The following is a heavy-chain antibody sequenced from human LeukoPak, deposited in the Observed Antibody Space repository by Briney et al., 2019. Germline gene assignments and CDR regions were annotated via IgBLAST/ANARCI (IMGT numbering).Heavy chain of an antibody. D-gene: IGHD3-22*01. CDR1: GGTFSSYA. CDR3: ARDLTAGKWLLLPFDY. V-gene: IGHV1-69*05. Sequence: SMKVSCKASGGTFSSYAISWVRQAPGQGLEWMGRIIPIFGTANYAQKFQGRVTITTDESTSTAYMELSSLRSEDTAVYYCARDLTAGKWLLLPFDYWGQGTLVTVSS. J-gene: IGHJ4*02. CDR2: IIPIFGTA.